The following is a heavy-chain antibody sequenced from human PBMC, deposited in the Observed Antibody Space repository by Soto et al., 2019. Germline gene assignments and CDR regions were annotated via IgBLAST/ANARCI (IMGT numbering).Heavy chain of an antibody. Sequence: QVQLVQSGAEVKKPGASVKVSCKASGYTFTSYAISWVRQAPGQGLEWMGWISAYNGNTNYAQKLQGRVTMTTDTXXXXXXXXLRRLXSXXXXVYYCARDAPPEDYWGQGTLVTVSS. CDR2: ISAYNGNT. CDR1: GYTFTSYA. V-gene: IGHV1-18*01. J-gene: IGHJ4*02. CDR3: ARDAPPEDY.